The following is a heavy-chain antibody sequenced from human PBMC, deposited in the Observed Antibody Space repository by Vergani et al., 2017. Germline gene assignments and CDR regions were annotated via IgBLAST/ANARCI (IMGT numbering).Heavy chain of an antibody. CDR3: ASPRHWVVATMTYYFDY. V-gene: IGHV1-69*01. Sequence: QVQLVQSGAEVKKPGSSVKVSCKASGGTFSSYAISWVRQAPGQGLEWMGGIIPIFGTANYAQKFQGRVTITADESTSTAYMELSSLRSEDTAVYYRASPRHWVVATMTYYFDYWGQGTLVTVSS. D-gene: IGHD5-24*01. CDR2: IIPIFGTA. J-gene: IGHJ4*02. CDR1: GGTFSSYA.